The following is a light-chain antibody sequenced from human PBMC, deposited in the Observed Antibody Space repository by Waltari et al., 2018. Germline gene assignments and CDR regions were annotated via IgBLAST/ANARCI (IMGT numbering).Light chain of an antibody. Sequence: QSALAQPPSASGSPGQSFTIACTGSSSDVGAYDFVSWYQQHPGKAPKLMIYEVTERPSGVPDRFIGSGSGTDFTLTISSLQAEDVAVYYCHQHHTTPWTFGQGT. J-gene: IGLJ3*02. CDR3: HQHHTTPWT. CDR2: EVT. V-gene: IGLV2-8*01. CDR1: SSDVGAYDF.